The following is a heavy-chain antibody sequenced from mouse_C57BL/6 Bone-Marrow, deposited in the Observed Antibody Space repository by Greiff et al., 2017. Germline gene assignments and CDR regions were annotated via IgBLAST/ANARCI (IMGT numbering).Heavy chain of an antibody. CDR1: GYTFTSYW. CDR3: ARGGESSYYFDY. J-gene: IGHJ2*01. V-gene: IGHV1-64*01. CDR2: IHPNSGST. Sequence: QVHVKQPGAELVKPGASVKLSCKASGYTFTSYWMHWVKQRPGQGLEWIGMIHPNSGSTNYNEKFKSKATLTVDKSSSTAYMQRSSLTSEDSAVYYCARGGESSYYFDYWGQGTTLTVSS.